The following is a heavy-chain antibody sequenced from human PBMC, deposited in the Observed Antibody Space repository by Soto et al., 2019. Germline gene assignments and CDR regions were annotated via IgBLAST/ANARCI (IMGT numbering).Heavy chain of an antibody. Sequence: QVQLVQSGAELKKPGSSVKVSCKASRGTFSSFAVSWVRQAPGQGLEWMGGIVPMLRTTNYAPKFQGRVTISADASGTTVYMELRSLRSEDTATYYCSTERELRALNWGQGSLVTVSS. CDR1: RGTFSSFA. CDR2: IVPMLRTT. D-gene: IGHD1-7*01. J-gene: IGHJ1*01. V-gene: IGHV1-69*01. CDR3: STERELRALN.